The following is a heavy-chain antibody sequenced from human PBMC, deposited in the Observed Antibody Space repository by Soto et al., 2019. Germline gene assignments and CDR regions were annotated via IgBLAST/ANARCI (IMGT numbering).Heavy chain of an antibody. J-gene: IGHJ4*02. V-gene: IGHV1-46*01. Sequence: QVLLVQSGADVKKPGASVRLSCKASGYAFTNFYMHWVRQAPGQGLEWMAMIIPSSGSTVNAQKFKGRVNVTMDTSTATVYMELSNLRSEDTAVYYCARGGSVGHDYWGQGSLVTVTS. D-gene: IGHD1-26*01. CDR1: GYAFTNFY. CDR2: IIPSSGST. CDR3: ARGGSVGHDY.